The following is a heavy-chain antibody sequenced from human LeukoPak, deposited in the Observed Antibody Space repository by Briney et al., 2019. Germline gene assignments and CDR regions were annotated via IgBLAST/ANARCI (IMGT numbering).Heavy chain of an antibody. J-gene: IGHJ4*02. CDR1: GGSISSYY. V-gene: IGHV4-59*01. Sequence: SGTLSLTCTVSGGSISSYYWSWIRQPPGKGLEWIGYIYYTGSTDYNPSLKSQVAISVDTSKNQFSLKLSSVTAADTAVYYCARGSKAAPGTFDYWGQGTLVTVSS. CDR2: IYYTGST. CDR3: ARGSKAAPGTFDY. D-gene: IGHD6-13*01.